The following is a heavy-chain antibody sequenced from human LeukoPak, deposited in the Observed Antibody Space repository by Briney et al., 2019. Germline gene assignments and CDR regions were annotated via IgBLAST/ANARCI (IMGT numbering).Heavy chain of an antibody. D-gene: IGHD2-15*01. CDR1: GFTFDDYA. CDR3: AKEIDTLGTNAFDM. J-gene: IGHJ3*02. CDR2: ISGDGAKT. V-gene: IGHV3-43*02. Sequence: GGSLRLSCAASGFTFDDYAMHWVRQAPGKGLEWVSLISGDGAKTYYAASVRGRFTISRDNIKNSLFLQMNSLRTEDTALYYCAKEIDTLGTNAFDMWGQGTLVTVSS.